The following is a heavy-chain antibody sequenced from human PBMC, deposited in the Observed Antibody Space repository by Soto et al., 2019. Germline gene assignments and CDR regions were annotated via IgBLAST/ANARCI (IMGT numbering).Heavy chain of an antibody. CDR1: GGSISSYF. D-gene: IGHD6-13*01. CDR2: VYYTGTT. J-gene: IGHJ4*02. CDR3: ARDLAAVPRAFDY. Sequence: SETLSLTCTVPGGSISSYFYIWVRQPPGKGLEWIGSVYYTGTTDYNPSLKSRVTISVDTSKTQFSLNLRSVTAADTAVYYCARDLAAVPRAFDYWGRGTLVTVSS. V-gene: IGHV4-59*01.